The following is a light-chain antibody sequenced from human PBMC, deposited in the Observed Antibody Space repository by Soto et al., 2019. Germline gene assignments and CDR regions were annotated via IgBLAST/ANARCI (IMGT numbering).Light chain of an antibody. CDR1: QSVSSN. V-gene: IGKV3D-15*01. J-gene: IGKJ1*01. CDR3: QQYTGPPAT. Sequence: DIQMTQSPATLSVSPGERATISCRASQSVSSNLAWYQQKPGQAPRLLIYGASTRAAGIPDRFSGSGSGTDFTLTITRLEPEDSAVYFCQQYTGPPATFGQGTKVDIK. CDR2: GAS.